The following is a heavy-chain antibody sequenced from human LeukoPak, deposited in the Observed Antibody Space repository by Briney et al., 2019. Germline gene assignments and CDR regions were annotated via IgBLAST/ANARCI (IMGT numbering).Heavy chain of an antibody. V-gene: IGHV4-34*01. J-gene: IGHJ4*02. Sequence: SETLSLTCAVYAGSFSGYYWSWVRQPPGKGLEWIGEINHSGSTNYNPSLKSRVTISVDTSKNQFSLKLSSVTAADTAVCYRARGRIPNPIHYYYGSGSYNLIDYCGQGTLVTVSS. CDR1: AGSFSGYY. CDR3: ARGRIPNPIHYYYGSGSYNLIDY. CDR2: INHSGST. D-gene: IGHD3-10*01.